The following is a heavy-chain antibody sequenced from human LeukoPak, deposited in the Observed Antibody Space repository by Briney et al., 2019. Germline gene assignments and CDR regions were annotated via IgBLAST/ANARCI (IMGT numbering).Heavy chain of an antibody. J-gene: IGHJ6*03. V-gene: IGHV1-2*02. CDR3: ARDGYGDLYYYYYMDV. CDR2: INPNSGGT. Sequence: ASVKVSCKASGYTFTSYGISWVRQAPGQGLEWMGWINPNSGGTNYAQKFQGRVTMTRDTSISTAYMELSRLRSDDTAVYYCARDGYGDLYYYYYMDVWGKGTTVTISS. D-gene: IGHD4-17*01. CDR1: GYTFTSYG.